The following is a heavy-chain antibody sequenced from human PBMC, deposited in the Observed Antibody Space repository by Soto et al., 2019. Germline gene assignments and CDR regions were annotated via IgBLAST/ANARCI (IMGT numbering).Heavy chain of an antibody. J-gene: IGHJ4*02. V-gene: IGHV3-74*01. CDR2: IDSDGSRI. Sequence: EVQLVESGGGLVQPGGSLRLSCAASGFTFSNYWMHWVRQAPGKGLVWVSRIDSDGSRITYADFVKGRFTISRDNAKNTLYLHMNSLTAEDTAVYYCVRTSLVVAVATREDFWGQGTLFTVSS. CDR1: GFTFSNYW. D-gene: IGHD2-15*01. CDR3: VRTSLVVAVATREDF.